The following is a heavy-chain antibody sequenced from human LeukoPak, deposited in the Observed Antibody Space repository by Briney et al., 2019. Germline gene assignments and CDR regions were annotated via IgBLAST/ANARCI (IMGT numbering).Heavy chain of an antibody. Sequence: GGSLRLSCAASGVTVSSNYMSWVRQAPGKGLEWVSVLQSGGTTHYADSVEGRFTISRDISKNTLYLQMNSLRVEDTAVYYCARDLYYGSGGYYFDYWGQGTLVTVSS. CDR3: ARDLYYGSGGYYFDY. CDR1: GVTVSSNY. V-gene: IGHV3-66*01. D-gene: IGHD3-10*01. J-gene: IGHJ4*02. CDR2: LQSGGTT.